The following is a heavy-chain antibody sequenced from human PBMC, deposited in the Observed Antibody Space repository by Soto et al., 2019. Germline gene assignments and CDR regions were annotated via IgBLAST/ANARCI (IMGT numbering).Heavy chain of an antibody. Sequence: QITLKESGPTLVKPTQTLTLTCTFSGFSLTTQGVHVGWIRQPPGKALEWLALISWDDNEVYTPSLKNRLTINKYTAKSQVVLTLATVDPVDTATYYCVYRDFGDYFFQFWGQGILVNVSS. V-gene: IGHV2-5*02. CDR2: ISWDDNE. CDR3: VYRDFGDYFFQF. J-gene: IGHJ4*02. D-gene: IGHD4-17*01. CDR1: GFSLTTQGVH.